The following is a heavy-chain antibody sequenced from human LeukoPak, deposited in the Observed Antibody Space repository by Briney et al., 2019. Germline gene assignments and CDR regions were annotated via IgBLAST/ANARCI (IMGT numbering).Heavy chain of an antibody. CDR3: AKGGTWHNRFDY. D-gene: IGHD1/OR15-1a*01. CDR2: IFYSGST. J-gene: IGHJ4*02. CDR1: GGSISTYY. Sequence: SSETLSLTCTVSGGSISTYYWSWIRQPPGQGLEWLGYIFYSGSTSYNPSLKNRVTISVDTSKDQFSLKLSSGTAADTAGYYCAKGGTWHNRFDYWGQGALVTVSS. V-gene: IGHV4-59*01.